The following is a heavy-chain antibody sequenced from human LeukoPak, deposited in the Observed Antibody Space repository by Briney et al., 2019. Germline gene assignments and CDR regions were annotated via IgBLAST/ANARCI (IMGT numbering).Heavy chain of an antibody. CDR1: GFTFSSTY. Sequence: GGSLRLSCAASGFTFSSTYMSWVRQAPGKGLEWVSVIYSNGNTFYSGSVQGRLTISRDNSKKTLYLQMNSLRAEDTAVYYCATHSTTVLSQGIGYWGQGTLVTVSS. V-gene: IGHV3-66*04. CDR2: IYSNGNT. J-gene: IGHJ4*02. D-gene: IGHD4-17*01. CDR3: ATHSTTVLSQGIGY.